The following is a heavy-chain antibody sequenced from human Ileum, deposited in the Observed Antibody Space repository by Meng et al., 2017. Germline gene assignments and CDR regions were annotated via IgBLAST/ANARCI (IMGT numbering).Heavy chain of an antibody. V-gene: IGHV4-4*02. J-gene: IGHJ4*02. Sequence: HVQQQVPGPGLVDPSATPSLASTCSGDAISNSFYWSWVRQSPGKGLEWIGQIYLPGSPNYNPSLESRVTISEDKSMNQFSLRLTSVTAADTAIFYCVRHGGKYFDYWGQGILVTVSS. D-gene: IGHD2-15*01. CDR1: GDAISNSFY. CDR2: IYLPGSP. CDR3: VRHGGKYFDY.